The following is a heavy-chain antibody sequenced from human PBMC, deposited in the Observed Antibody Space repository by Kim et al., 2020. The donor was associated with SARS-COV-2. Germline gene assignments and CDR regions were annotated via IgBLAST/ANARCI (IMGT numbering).Heavy chain of an antibody. V-gene: IGHV3-30*04. CDR3: ASDFDSITYYYVPFDV. CDR2: IRSDGSSK. J-gene: IGHJ4*02. D-gene: IGHD3-16*01. CDR1: GFTLSNYA. Sequence: GGSLRLSCAASGFTLSNYAMHWVRQAPGKGLEGVAVIRSDGSSKYYAGSVKGRFTISRDNSKNTLYLQMNSLRAEDTAVYYCASDFDSITYYYVPFDVWGQGILVTASS.